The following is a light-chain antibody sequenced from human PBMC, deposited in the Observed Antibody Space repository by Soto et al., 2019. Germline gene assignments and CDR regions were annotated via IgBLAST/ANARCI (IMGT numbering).Light chain of an antibody. Sequence: QSALTQPASVSGSPGQSITISCTGTSSDVGSYNLVSWYQQHPGKAPKLMIYGVNKRPSGVSNRFSGSKSGNTASLTISGLQAEDEADYYCCSYAGISTFYVFGTGTKQTVL. CDR2: GVN. J-gene: IGLJ1*01. CDR1: SSDVGSYNL. V-gene: IGLV2-23*02. CDR3: CSYAGISTFYV.